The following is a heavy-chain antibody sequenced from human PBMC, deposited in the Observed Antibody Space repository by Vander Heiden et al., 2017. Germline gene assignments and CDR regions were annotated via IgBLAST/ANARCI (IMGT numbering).Heavy chain of an antibody. CDR2: IIPLLTIT. Sequence: QVQVVPSGAESKTPGSSVKVSCKTPGGSFSSNPFSWVRPARGQGLEWMGGIIPLLTITNYAQNFQGRVTLTAVNSTGPVYVVLSSQRSEDTAEYYCARERYESSGRLYYGMDVWGQGTTVTVSS. V-gene: IGHV1-69*10. J-gene: IGHJ6*02. CDR3: ARERYESSGRLYYGMDV. D-gene: IGHD3-22*01. CDR1: GGSFSSNP.